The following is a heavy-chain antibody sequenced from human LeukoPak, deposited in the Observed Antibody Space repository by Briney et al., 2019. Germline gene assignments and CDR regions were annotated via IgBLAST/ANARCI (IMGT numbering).Heavy chain of an antibody. CDR1: GVAICDYF. CDR3: ARDSRYDSSGYYDY. CDR2: ISTTGST. V-gene: IGHV4-4*07. D-gene: IGHD3-22*01. Sequence: SETLSLTCSVSGVAICDYFWSWIREPAGRDVEWIGRISTTGSTYFNPSLQSRVRMSVDSSKTHFSLRLSSVTAADTAVYYCARDSRYDSSGYYDYWGQGTLVTVSS. J-gene: IGHJ4*02.